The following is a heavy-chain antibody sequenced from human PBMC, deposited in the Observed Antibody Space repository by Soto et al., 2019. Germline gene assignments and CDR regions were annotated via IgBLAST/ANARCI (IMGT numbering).Heavy chain of an antibody. CDR3: ARGKTVAAAGPFDY. D-gene: IGHD6-13*01. J-gene: IGHJ4*02. CDR2: IYYSGST. CDR1: GGSISSGGYY. Sequence: QVQLQESGPGLVKPSQTLSLTCTVSGGSISSGGYYWSWIRQHPGKGPEWIGYIYYSGSTYYNPPLQSRVTIXGXTXXNQFALKLSSVTAADTAVYYCARGKTVAAAGPFDYWGQGTLVTVSS. V-gene: IGHV4-31*03.